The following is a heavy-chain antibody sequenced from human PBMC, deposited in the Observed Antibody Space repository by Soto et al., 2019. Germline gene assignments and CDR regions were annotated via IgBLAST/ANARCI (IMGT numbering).Heavy chain of an antibody. Sequence: QVQLVQSGAEVKKPGSSVKVSCKASGGTFSSYTISWVRQAPGQGLEWMGRIIPILGIANYAQKFQGRVTITADKTTSTADMELSSLRSEDTAVYYCARERDLASWYCIGGSCYAGGFDPWGQGTLVTVSS. CDR2: IIPILGIA. D-gene: IGHD2-15*01. CDR1: GGTFSSYT. V-gene: IGHV1-69*08. J-gene: IGHJ5*02. CDR3: ARERDLASWYCIGGSCYAGGFDP.